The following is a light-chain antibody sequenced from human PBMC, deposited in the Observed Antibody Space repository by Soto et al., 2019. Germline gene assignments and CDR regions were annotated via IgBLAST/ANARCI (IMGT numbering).Light chain of an antibody. J-gene: IGKJ1*01. CDR1: QSVRTTS. CDR3: QQYQQYPTSHST. CDR2: GAS. Sequence: EIVLIQSPGTLSLSPGERATLSCRASQSVRTTSLAWYQQRPGQPPRLLIYGASFRATGIPDRFSGSGAGTDFTLTIRRLEPEDFAVYYCQQYQQYPTSHSTFGQGTKLEIK. V-gene: IGKV3-20*01.